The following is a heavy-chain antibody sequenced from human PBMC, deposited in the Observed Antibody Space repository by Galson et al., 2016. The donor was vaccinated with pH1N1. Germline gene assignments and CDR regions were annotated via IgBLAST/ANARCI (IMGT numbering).Heavy chain of an antibody. D-gene: IGHD1-26*01. Sequence: SLRLSCAASGFTFINYAMSWVRQAPGKGLEWVSTISGTGGPTYYADSVKGRFTISRDNSNNTVYLRMNSLRVEDTAVYYCAKDLGRYSEIDYWGQGTLVTVSS. J-gene: IGHJ4*02. V-gene: IGHV3-23*01. CDR2: ISGTGGPT. CDR3: AKDLGRYSEIDY. CDR1: GFTFINYA.